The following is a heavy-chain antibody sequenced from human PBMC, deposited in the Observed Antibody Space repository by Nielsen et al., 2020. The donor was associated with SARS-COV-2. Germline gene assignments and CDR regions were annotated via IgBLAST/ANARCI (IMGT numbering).Heavy chain of an antibody. D-gene: IGHD3-3*01. CDR3: ARYLYDFWSGYYTTYGMDV. V-gene: IGHV4-34*01. Sequence: RQAPGKGLEWIGEINHSGSTNYNPSLKSRVTISVDTSKNQFSLKLSSVTAADTAVYYCARYLYDFWSGYYTTYGMDVWGQGTTVTVSS. J-gene: IGHJ6*02. CDR2: INHSGST.